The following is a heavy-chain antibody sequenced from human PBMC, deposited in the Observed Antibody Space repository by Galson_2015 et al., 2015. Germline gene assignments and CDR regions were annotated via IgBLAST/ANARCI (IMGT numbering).Heavy chain of an antibody. CDR1: GFTFSSYA. CDR2: ISYDGSNK. Sequence: SLRLSCAASGFTFSSYAMHWVRQAPGKGLEWVAVISYDGSNKYYADSVKGRFTISRDNSKNTLYLQMNSLRAEDTAVYYCARDPSTKEPYWGQGTLVTVSS. V-gene: IGHV3-30-3*01. J-gene: IGHJ4*02. CDR3: ARDPSTKEPY. D-gene: IGHD1-14*01.